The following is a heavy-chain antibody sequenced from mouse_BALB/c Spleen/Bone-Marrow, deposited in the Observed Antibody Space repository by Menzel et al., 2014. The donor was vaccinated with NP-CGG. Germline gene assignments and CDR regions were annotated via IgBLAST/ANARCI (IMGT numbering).Heavy chain of an antibody. V-gene: IGHV14-3*02. D-gene: IGHD1-1*01. CDR3: ASYYYGSYGFAY. CDR1: GFNIKDTY. Sequence: EVQLVESGAELVKPGASVELSCTASGFNIKDTYMHWVKQRPEQGLEWIGRIDPANGNTKYDPKFQGKATITADTSSNTAYLQLSSLTSEDTAVYYCASYYYGSYGFAYWGQGTLVTVSA. J-gene: IGHJ3*01. CDR2: IDPANGNT.